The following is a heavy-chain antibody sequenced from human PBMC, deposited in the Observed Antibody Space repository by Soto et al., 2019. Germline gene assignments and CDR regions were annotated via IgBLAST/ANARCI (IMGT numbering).Heavy chain of an antibody. Sequence: LGESLKISCKGSGYSFTSYWIGWVRQMPGKGLEWMGIIYPGDSDTRYSPSFQGQVTISADKSISTAYLQWSSLKASDTAMYYCARQAYYYDSSGYYPTPYYYYGMDVWGQGTTVTVSS. D-gene: IGHD3-22*01. CDR3: ARQAYYYDSSGYYPTPYYYYGMDV. CDR2: IYPGDSDT. CDR1: GYSFTSYW. J-gene: IGHJ6*02. V-gene: IGHV5-51*01.